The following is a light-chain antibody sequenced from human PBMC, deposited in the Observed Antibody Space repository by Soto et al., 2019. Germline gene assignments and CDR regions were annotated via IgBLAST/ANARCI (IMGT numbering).Light chain of an antibody. V-gene: IGKV3-11*01. CDR3: QQRSHWPFT. J-gene: IGKJ5*01. CDR2: DAS. Sequence: EIVLTQSPCTLSLSPGERATLSCRASQSVSNNYLAWYQQKPGQAPRLLIYDASNRATAIPARFSGSGSGTDFTLTISSLEPEDFALYYCQQRSHWPFTFGHGTRLEIK. CDR1: QSVSNNY.